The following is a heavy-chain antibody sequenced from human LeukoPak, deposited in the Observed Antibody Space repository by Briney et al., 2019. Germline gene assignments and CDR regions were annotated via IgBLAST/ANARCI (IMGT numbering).Heavy chain of an antibody. Sequence: GGSLRLSCAASGFTFSDYYMSWIRQAPETGLEWLSYTSPSGGTIYYTDSVKGRFTMSRDNAQNALYLQMNSLRAEDTAVYYCARVRGAAAGIVDYWGQGTLVTVSS. CDR3: ARVRGAAAGIVDY. V-gene: IGHV3-11*04. CDR1: GFTFSDYY. CDR2: TSPSGGTI. D-gene: IGHD6-13*01. J-gene: IGHJ4*02.